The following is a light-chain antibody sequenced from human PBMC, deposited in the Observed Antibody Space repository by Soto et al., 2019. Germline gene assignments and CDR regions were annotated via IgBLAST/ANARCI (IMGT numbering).Light chain of an antibody. Sequence: EIVLTQSPATLSLSPGERATLSCRASQSVRSERLAWYQQKRGQAPTLLIFDASSRATGIPDRFSGSGSGTDFTLTISRLEPEDFAVYYCQQYGSSPQTFGQGTKVDIK. J-gene: IGKJ1*01. CDR3: QQYGSSPQT. CDR1: QSVRSER. V-gene: IGKV3-20*01. CDR2: DAS.